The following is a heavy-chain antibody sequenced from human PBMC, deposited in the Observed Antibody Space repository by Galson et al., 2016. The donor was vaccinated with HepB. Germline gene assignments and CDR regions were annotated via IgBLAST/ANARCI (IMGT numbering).Heavy chain of an antibody. CDR3: ARDGGGTGGYYYYAMDV. D-gene: IGHD1-14*01. V-gene: IGHV3-13*01. J-gene: IGHJ6*02. Sequence: SLRLSCAASGFTFSTYAMSWVRHVTGKGLEWVSAIGTAGDTYYPGSVKGRFTISRENAKNSLYLQMNSLRDEDTAVYYCARDGGGTGGYYYYAMDVWGQGTTVTVSS. CDR2: IGTAGDT. CDR1: GFTFSTYA.